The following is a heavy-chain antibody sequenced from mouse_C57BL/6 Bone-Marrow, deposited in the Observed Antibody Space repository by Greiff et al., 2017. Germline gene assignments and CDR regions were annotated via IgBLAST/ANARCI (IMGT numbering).Heavy chain of an antibody. Sequence: QVQLKESGAELVKPGASVKISCKASGYAFSSYWMNWVKQRPGKGLEWIGQIYPGDGDTNYNGKFKGKATLTADKSSSTAYMQLSSLTSEDSAVYFCARGGGTAWFAYWGQGTLVTGSA. CDR1: GYAFSSYW. D-gene: IGHD3-3*01. CDR2: IYPGDGDT. V-gene: IGHV1-80*01. J-gene: IGHJ3*01. CDR3: ARGGGTAWFAY.